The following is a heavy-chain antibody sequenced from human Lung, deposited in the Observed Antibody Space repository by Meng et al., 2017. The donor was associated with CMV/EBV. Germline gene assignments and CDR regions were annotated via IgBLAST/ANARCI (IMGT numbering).Heavy chain of an antibody. V-gene: IGHV4-39*07. CDR2: INYIETT. D-gene: IGHD1-26*01. CDR3: ARDWGLGVGAIGY. J-gene: IGHJ4*02. Sequence: QLQGRESGTGLLKPSEPRTSTCPCTGCFFSICSYCWGWLRQPPGKRLEWIGIINYIETTYYIPSLKRRVTISLDTYKKQFSLRMSSVTAAATAVYFCARDWGLGVGAIGYWGQGTLVTVSS. CDR1: GCFFSICSYC.